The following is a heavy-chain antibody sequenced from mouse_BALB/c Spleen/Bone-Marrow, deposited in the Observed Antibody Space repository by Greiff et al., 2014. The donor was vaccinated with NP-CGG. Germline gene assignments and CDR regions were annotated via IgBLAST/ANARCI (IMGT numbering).Heavy chain of an antibody. J-gene: IGHJ1*01. CDR1: GFSLTSYG. Sequence: QVQLKESGPGLVAPSQSLSITCTVSGFSLTSYGVHWVRQPPGKGLEWLGVICASGSTNYNSALMSRLSISKDNSKSQVFLKMNSLQTDDTAMYYCARVYLWYFDVWGAGTTVTVSS. CDR3: ARVYLWYFDV. D-gene: IGHD2-3*01. V-gene: IGHV2-9*02. CDR2: ICASGST.